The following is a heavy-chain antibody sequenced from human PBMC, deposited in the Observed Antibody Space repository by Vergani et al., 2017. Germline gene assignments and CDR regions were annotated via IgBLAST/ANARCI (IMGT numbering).Heavy chain of an antibody. CDR2: INGRGSNS. Sequence: DVQLLESGGGQVQPGGSLRLSCVASGLTFRGYAMTWVRQIPGKAPEWVSAINGRGSNSYYADSVKGRFTISRDDSRGVIYLQMNSLRADDTAVYFCASGPVYDPFVEMPHYGMNVWGRGTTVTVS. D-gene: IGHD5/OR15-5a*01. CDR3: ASGPVYDPFVEMPHYGMNV. CDR1: GLTFRGYA. J-gene: IGHJ6*02. V-gene: IGHV3-23*01.